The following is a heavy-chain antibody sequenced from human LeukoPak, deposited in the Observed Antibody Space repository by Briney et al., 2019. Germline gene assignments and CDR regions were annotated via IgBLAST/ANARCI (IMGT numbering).Heavy chain of an antibody. D-gene: IGHD3-10*01. CDR1: GYTFTGYY. V-gene: IGHV1-2*02. Sequence: ASVKVSCKASGYTFTGYYMHWVRQAPGQGLEWMGWINPNSGGTNYAQKFQGRVTMSRDTSISTAYMELSRLRSDDTAVCYCARDSGERGSRSYLIAYWGQGTLVTVSS. CDR2: INPNSGGT. CDR3: ARDSGERGSRSYLIAY. J-gene: IGHJ4*02.